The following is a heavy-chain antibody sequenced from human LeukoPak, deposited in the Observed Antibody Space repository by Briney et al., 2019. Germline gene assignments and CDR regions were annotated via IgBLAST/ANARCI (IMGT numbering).Heavy chain of an antibody. V-gene: IGHV1-24*01. Sequence: ASVKVSCKVSGYTLTELSMHWVRQAPGKWLEWMGGFDPEDGEAIYAQKFQGRVTMTEDTSTDTAYMELSSLRSEDTAVYYCATDRLLLTTPPRYWGQGTLVTVSS. CDR1: GYTLTELS. CDR3: ATDRLLLTTPPRY. D-gene: IGHD4-11*01. J-gene: IGHJ4*02. CDR2: FDPEDGEA.